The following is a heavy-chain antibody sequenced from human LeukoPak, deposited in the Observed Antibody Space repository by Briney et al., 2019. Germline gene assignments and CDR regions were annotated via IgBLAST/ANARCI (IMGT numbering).Heavy chain of an antibody. CDR3: ARDLTQIAAAGTVPGY. Sequence: SGGSLRLSCAASGFTFSSYGMHWVRQAPGKGLEWVSSISSSSSYIYYADSVKGRFTISRDNAKNSLYLQMNSLRAEDTAVYYCARDLTQIAAAGTVPGYWGQGTLVTVSS. CDR2: ISSSSSYI. J-gene: IGHJ4*02. CDR1: GFTFSSYG. D-gene: IGHD6-13*01. V-gene: IGHV3-21*01.